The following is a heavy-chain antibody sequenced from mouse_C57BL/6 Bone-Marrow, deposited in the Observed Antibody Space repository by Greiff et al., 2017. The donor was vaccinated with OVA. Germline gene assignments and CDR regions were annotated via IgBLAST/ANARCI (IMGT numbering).Heavy chain of an antibody. CDR3: ARSYYYGSSRYYAMDY. J-gene: IGHJ4*01. CDR2: ISSGSSTI. CDR1: GFTFSDYG. D-gene: IGHD1-1*01. Sequence: VQLKESGGGLVKPGGSLKLSCAASGFTFSDYGMHWVRQAPEKGLEWVAYISSGSSTIYYADTVKGRFTISRDNAKNTLFLQMTSLRSEDTAMYYCARSYYYGSSRYYAMDYWGQGTSVTVSS. V-gene: IGHV5-17*01.